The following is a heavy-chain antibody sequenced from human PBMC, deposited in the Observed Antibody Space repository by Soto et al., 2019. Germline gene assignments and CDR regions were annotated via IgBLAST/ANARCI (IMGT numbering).Heavy chain of an antibody. D-gene: IGHD6-6*01. CDR1: GGSISSGGYY. V-gene: IGHV4-31*03. CDR3: ARESSGHPPNSFDP. CDR2: IYYSGST. J-gene: IGHJ5*01. Sequence: SETLSLTCTVSGGSISSGGYYLSWIRQHPGKGLEWIGYIYYSGSTYYNPSLKSRVTISVDTSKNPFSLKLSSVTAADMAVYYCARESSGHPPNSFDPAGQGTLVTLFS.